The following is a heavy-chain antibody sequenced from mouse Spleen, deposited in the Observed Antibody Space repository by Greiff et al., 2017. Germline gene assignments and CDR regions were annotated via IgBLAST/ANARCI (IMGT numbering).Heavy chain of an antibody. D-gene: IGHD2-4*01. J-gene: IGHJ3*01. V-gene: IGHV3-1*01. CDR2: ISYSGST. Sequence: EVQLQESGPGMVKPSQSLSLTCTVTGYSITSGYDWHWIRHFPGNKLEWMGYISYSGSTNYNPSLKSRISITHDTSKNHFFLKLNSVTTEDTATYYCARGEDDYDAWFAYWGQGTLVTVSA. CDR1: GYSITSGYD. CDR3: ARGEDDYDAWFAY.